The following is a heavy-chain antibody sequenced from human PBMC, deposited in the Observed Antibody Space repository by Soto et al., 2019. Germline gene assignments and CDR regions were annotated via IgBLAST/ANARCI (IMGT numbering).Heavy chain of an antibody. D-gene: IGHD5-18*01. V-gene: IGHV4-39*01. J-gene: IGHJ4*02. Sequence: ETLSLTCSVSGDSISTSYYYWGWVRQSPGKGLEWIGSIYYTGSTSYNPSLESRVSISVDTSKNQFSLRLSSVTAADTAVYYCARLGTGIVDTAMVFDYWGQGTLVTVSS. CDR3: ARLGTGIVDTAMVFDY. CDR2: IYYTGST. CDR1: GDSISTSYYY.